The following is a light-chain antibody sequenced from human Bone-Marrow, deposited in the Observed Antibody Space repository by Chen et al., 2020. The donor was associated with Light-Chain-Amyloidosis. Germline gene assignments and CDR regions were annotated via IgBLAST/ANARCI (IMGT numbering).Light chain of an antibody. CDR1: GTDVGGYNY. CDR2: DVS. V-gene: IGLV2-14*01. CDR3: SSYTSRNTLKV. J-gene: IGLJ3*02. Sequence: QSALTQPASVSGSPGQSITISCTGTGTDVGGYNYVSWFQQHPGKAPKLIIYDVSNRPSGVSNRFSGSKSGNTASLTISGLQAEDEADYYCSSYTSRNTLKVFGGGTKLTVL.